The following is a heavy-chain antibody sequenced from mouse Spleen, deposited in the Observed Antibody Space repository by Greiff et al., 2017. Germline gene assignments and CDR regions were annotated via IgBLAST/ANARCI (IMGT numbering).Heavy chain of an antibody. CDR2: IYPGDGDT. V-gene: IGHV1-82*01. CDR3: ARFGYGNYDSYAMDY. Sequence: VQLQQSGPELVKPGASVKISCKASGYAFSSSWMNWVKQRPGKGLEWIGRIYPGDGDTNYNGKFKGKATLTADKSSSTAYMQLSSLTSEDSAVYFCARFGYGNYDSYAMDYWGQGTSVTVSS. J-gene: IGHJ4*01. CDR1: GYAFSSSW. D-gene: IGHD2-10*02.